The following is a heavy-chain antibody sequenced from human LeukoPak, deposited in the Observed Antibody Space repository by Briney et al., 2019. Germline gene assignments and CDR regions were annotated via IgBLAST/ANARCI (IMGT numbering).Heavy chain of an antibody. CDR2: ISGSGGST. Sequence: GGSLRLSCAASGFTFSSYSMNWVRQAPGKGLEWVSAISGSGGSTYYADSVKGRFTISRDNSKSTLYLQMNSLRAEDTAVYYCAKDQGYGYYGILTGYYGSPYFDYWGQGTLVTVSS. D-gene: IGHD3-9*01. J-gene: IGHJ4*02. V-gene: IGHV3-23*01. CDR1: GFTFSSYS. CDR3: AKDQGYGYYGILTGYYGSPYFDY.